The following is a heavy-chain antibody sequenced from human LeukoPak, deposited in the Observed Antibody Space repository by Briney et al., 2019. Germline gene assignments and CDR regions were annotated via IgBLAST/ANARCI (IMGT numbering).Heavy chain of an antibody. J-gene: IGHJ6*03. Sequence: SETLSLTCTVSGGSISSSSYYWGWIRQPPGKGLEWIGSIYYSGSTYYNPSLKSRVTISVDTSKNQFSLKLSSVTAADTAVYYCARYSSADYSSSWYYYYMDVWGKGTTVTVSS. D-gene: IGHD6-13*01. V-gene: IGHV4-39*07. CDR3: ARYSSADYSSSWYYYYMDV. CDR1: GGSISSSSYY. CDR2: IYYSGST.